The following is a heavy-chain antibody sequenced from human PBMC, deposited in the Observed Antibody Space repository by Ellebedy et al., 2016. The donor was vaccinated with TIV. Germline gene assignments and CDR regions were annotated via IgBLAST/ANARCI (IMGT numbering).Heavy chain of an antibody. Sequence: SGPTLVXPTPTLTLTCTFSGFSLSTSGMCVSWIRQPPGKALEWLARIDWDDDKYYSTSLKTRLTISKDTSKNQVVLTMTNMDPVDTATYYCARIRSPPHTAMVFYFDYWGQGTLVTVSS. CDR2: IDWDDDK. D-gene: IGHD5-18*01. V-gene: IGHV2-70*11. CDR3: ARIRSPPHTAMVFYFDY. J-gene: IGHJ4*02. CDR1: GFSLSTSGMC.